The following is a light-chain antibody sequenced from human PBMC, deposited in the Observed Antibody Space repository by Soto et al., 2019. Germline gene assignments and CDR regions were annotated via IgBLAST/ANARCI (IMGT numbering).Light chain of an antibody. CDR1: QSVSSY. J-gene: IGKJ3*01. V-gene: IGKV3-11*01. CDR2: DAS. CDR3: QQRSNWPPT. Sequence: EIVLTQSPATLSLSPGERATLSCRASQSVSSYLSGYQQKPGQAPRLLIYDASTRATGIPARFSGSGSGTDFTLTISSLEAEDFAVYYCQQRSNWPPTFGPGTKVDIK.